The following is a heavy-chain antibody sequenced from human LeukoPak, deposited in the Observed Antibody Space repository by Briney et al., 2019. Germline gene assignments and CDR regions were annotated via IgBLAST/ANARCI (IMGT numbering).Heavy chain of an antibody. CDR1: GFTFSTYA. J-gene: IGHJ4*02. CDR3: AKDRTYDSSGYYPKYYFDY. D-gene: IGHD3-22*01. V-gene: IGHV3-23*01. CDR2: ISGSGGST. Sequence: GGSLRLSCAASGFTFSTYAMSWVRQAPGKGLEWVSGISGSGGSTYYADSVKGRFTISRDNSKNTLYLQMNSLRAEDTAVYYCAKDRTYDSSGYYPKYYFDYWGQGTLVTVSS.